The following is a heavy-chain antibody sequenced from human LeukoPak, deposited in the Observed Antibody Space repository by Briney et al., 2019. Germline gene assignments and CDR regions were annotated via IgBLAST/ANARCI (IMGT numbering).Heavy chain of an antibody. CDR1: GGTFSSYA. Sequence: SVKVSCKASGGTFSSYAISWVRQAPGQGLEWMGGIIPIFGTANYAQKFQGRVTITADESTSTAYMELSSLRSEDTAVYYCASSRSNYYDSSGPQTFDYWGQGTLVTVSS. CDR2: IIPIFGTA. CDR3: ASSRSNYYDSSGPQTFDY. J-gene: IGHJ4*02. D-gene: IGHD3-22*01. V-gene: IGHV1-69*01.